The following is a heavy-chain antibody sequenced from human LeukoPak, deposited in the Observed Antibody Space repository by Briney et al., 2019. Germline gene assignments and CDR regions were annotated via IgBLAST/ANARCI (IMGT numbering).Heavy chain of an antibody. J-gene: IGHJ6*04. Sequence: GASVKVSCKASGGTFSSYAMSWVRQAPGQGLEWMGGIIPNFGTANYAQKFQGRVTITADKSTSTVYMELSSLRSEDAAVYYCARGGQASHYYYYYGMDVWGKGTTVTVSS. CDR3: ARGGQASHYYYYYGMDV. CDR2: IIPNFGTA. CDR1: GGTFSSYA. V-gene: IGHV1-69*06.